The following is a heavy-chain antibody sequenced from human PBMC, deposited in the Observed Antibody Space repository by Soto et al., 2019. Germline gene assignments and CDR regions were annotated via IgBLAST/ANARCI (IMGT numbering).Heavy chain of an antibody. CDR2: ISSSSSYI. J-gene: IGHJ3*02. Sequence: EVQLVESGGGLVKPGGSLRLSCAASGFTFSSYSMNCVRQAPGKGLEWVSSISSSSSYIYYADSVKGRFTISRDNAKNSLYLQMNSPRAEDTAVYYCARSRTGGDAFDIWGQGTMVTVSS. CDR3: ARSRTGGDAFDI. V-gene: IGHV3-21*01. CDR1: GFTFSSYS. D-gene: IGHD3-16*01.